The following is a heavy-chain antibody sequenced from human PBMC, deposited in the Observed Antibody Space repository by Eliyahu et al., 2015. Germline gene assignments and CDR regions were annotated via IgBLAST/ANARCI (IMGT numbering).Heavy chain of an antibody. D-gene: IGHD3-9*01. V-gene: IGHV3-13*01. CDR3: ARGILGGYFDY. J-gene: IGHJ4*02. Sequence: EVQLVESGGGLVQPGGSLXLSCAASGFTFSSYDMHXVRQATGKGLEWVSAIGTAGDTYYPGSVKGRFTISRENAKNSLYLQMNSLRAGDTAVYYCARGILGGYFDYWGQGTLVTVSS. CDR2: IGTAGDT. CDR1: GFTFSSYD.